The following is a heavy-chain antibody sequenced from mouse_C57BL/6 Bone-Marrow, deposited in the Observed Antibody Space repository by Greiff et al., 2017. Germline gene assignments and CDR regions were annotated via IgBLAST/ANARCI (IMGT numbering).Heavy chain of an antibody. Sequence: QVQLQQPGAELVKPGASVKMSCKASGYTFPSYWLPWVKQRPGQGLEWIGDLYPGSGSTNYNEKFKSQATLTVDTSSSTAYMQLSSLTSEDAAVYYCARSLQAAYWGQGTLVTVSA. D-gene: IGHD6-2*01. CDR1: GYTFPSYW. V-gene: IGHV1-55*01. J-gene: IGHJ3*01. CDR3: ARSLQAAY. CDR2: LYPGSGST.